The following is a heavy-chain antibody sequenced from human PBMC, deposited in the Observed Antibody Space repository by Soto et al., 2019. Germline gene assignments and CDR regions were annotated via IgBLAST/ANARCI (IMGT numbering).Heavy chain of an antibody. CDR2: ISAYNDNT. D-gene: IGHD3-10*01. CDR3: ARAGGSGSYADFDY. CDR1: GYTFSSYG. J-gene: IGHJ4*02. Sequence: QVQLVQSGAEVKKPGASVKVSCKASGYTFSSYGISWVRQAPGQGLEWMAWISAYNDNTDYAQKFQGRVIMTTDTSTSTAYMELRSLRSDDTAVYYCARAGGSGSYADFDYWGQGTLVTVSS. V-gene: IGHV1-18*01.